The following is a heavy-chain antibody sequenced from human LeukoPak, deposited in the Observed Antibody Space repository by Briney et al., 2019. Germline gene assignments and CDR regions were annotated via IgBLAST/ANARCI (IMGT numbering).Heavy chain of an antibody. CDR3: ARMAKSGYYKTFDY. CDR2: ISYDGSNK. Sequence: GGPLRLPCAPSGFPFSIYAMHGARKAPGKGLEGVAVISYDGSNKYYADSVKGRFTISRDNSKNTLYLQMNSLRAEDTAVYYCARMAKSGYYKTFDYWGQGTLVTVSS. J-gene: IGHJ4*02. D-gene: IGHD3-22*01. V-gene: IGHV3-30-3*01. CDR1: GFPFSIYA.